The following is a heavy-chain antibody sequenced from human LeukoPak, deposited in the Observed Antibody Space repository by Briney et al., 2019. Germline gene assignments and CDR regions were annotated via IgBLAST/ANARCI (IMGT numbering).Heavy chain of an antibody. CDR1: GGSISSSNW. V-gene: IGHV4-4*02. J-gene: IGHJ6*04. CDR3: ARRIVVVPADYYYYGMDV. D-gene: IGHD2-2*01. Sequence: SETLSLTCAVSGGSISSSNWWSWVRQPLGKGLEWIGEIYHSGSTNYNPSLKSRVTISVDKSKNQFSLKLSSVTAADTAVYYCARRIVVVPADYYYYGMDVWGKGTTVTVSS. CDR2: IYHSGST.